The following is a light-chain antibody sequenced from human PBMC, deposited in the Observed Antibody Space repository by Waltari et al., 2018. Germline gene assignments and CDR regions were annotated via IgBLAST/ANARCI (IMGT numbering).Light chain of an antibody. Sequence: QAVVTQEPSLTVSPGEPVTLTCGSSTGAITSGHYPYWFQQKPGQAPRTLIFDTSNKHSWTPARFSGSLLGGKAALTRSGAQPEDEAEYYCLLCEGGARPGVFGGGTKLTVL. CDR2: DTS. J-gene: IGLJ3*02. V-gene: IGLV7-46*01. CDR1: TGAITSGHY. CDR3: LLCEGGARPGV.